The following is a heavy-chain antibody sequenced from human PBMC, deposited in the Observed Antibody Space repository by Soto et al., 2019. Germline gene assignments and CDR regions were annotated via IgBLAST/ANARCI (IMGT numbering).Heavy chain of an antibody. D-gene: IGHD3-9*01. V-gene: IGHV3-53*01. CDR2: IYSGGST. CDR1: GFTVSSNY. Sequence: GSLRLSCAASGFTVSSNYMSWVRQAPGKGLEWVSVIYSGGSTYYADSVKGRFTISRDNSKNTLYLQMNSLRAEDTAVYYCARDRHYDILTGYYYYGMDVWGQGTTVTVSS. J-gene: IGHJ6*02. CDR3: ARDRHYDILTGYYYYGMDV.